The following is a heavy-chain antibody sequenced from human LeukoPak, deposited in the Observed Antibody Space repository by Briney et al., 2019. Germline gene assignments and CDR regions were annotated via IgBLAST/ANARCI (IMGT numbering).Heavy chain of an antibody. J-gene: IGHJ4*02. CDR2: IIPILGIA. CDR3: ARDMGFWSGYQAFDY. CDR1: GGTFSSYA. Sequence: ASVKVSCKASGGTFSSYAISWVRQAPGQGLEWMGRIIPILGIANYAQKFQGRVTITADKSTSTAYMELSSLRSEDTAVYYCARDMGFWSGYQAFDYWGQGTLVTVSS. V-gene: IGHV1-69*04. D-gene: IGHD3-3*01.